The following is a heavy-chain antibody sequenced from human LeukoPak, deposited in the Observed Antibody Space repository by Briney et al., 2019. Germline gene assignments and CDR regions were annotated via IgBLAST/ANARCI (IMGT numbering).Heavy chain of an antibody. Sequence: GGSLRLSCAASGFTFSSYEMNWVRQAPGKGLEWVSYISSSGSTIYYADSVKGRFTISRDNAKNSLYLQMNSLRAEDTAVYYCARVSSSWLYYYYYMDVWGKGTTVTVSS. J-gene: IGHJ6*03. CDR1: GFTFSSYE. D-gene: IGHD6-13*01. V-gene: IGHV3-48*03. CDR2: ISSSGSTI. CDR3: ARVSSSWLYYYYYMDV.